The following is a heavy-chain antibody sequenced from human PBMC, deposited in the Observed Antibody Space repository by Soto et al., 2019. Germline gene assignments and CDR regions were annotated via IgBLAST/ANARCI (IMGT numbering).Heavy chain of an antibody. Sequence: SGGSLRLSCAASGFTFSSYAMHWVRQAPGKGLEWVAVISYDGSNKYYADSVKGRFTISRDNAKNSLYLQMNSLRAEDTAVYYCARLDCSSTSCYGMDVWGQGTTVTVSS. D-gene: IGHD2-2*01. CDR3: ARLDCSSTSCYGMDV. J-gene: IGHJ6*02. CDR2: ISYDGSNK. CDR1: GFTFSSYA. V-gene: IGHV3-30-3*01.